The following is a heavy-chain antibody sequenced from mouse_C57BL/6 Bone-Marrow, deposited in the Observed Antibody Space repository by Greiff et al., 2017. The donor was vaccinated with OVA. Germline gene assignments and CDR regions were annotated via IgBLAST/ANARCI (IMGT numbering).Heavy chain of an antibody. Sequence: VQLQQSGAELVKPGASVKLSCTASGFNIKDYYMHWVKQRTEQGLEWIGRIDPGDGDTKYAPKFQGKATITADTSSNTAYLQLSSLTSEDTAVYYCARPFDYGSGMGCWYFDVWGTGTTVTVSS. D-gene: IGHD1-1*01. CDR1: GFNIKDYY. CDR3: ARPFDYGSGMGCWYFDV. V-gene: IGHV14-2*01. CDR2: IDPGDGDT. J-gene: IGHJ1*03.